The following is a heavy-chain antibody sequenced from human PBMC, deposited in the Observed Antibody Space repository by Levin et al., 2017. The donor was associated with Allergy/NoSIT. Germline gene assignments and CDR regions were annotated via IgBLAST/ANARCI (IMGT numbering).Heavy chain of an antibody. CDR1: GFTFSNTW. J-gene: IGHJ4*02. CDR2: ITGDGRSR. V-gene: IGHV3-74*01. Sequence: PAASVKVSCAASGFTFSNTWMNWVRQAPGKGLEWVSVITGDGRSRIYADSVKGRFTISRDNAENTVYLQMNSLRVEDTAVYYCVRDWYHSLDYWGQGTLVTVSS. CDR3: VRDWYHSLDY. D-gene: IGHD6-13*01.